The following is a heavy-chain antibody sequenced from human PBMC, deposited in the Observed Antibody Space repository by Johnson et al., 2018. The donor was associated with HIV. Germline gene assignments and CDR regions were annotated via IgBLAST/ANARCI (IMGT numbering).Heavy chain of an antibody. D-gene: IGHD1-1*01. Sequence: YYVDSVKGLFTISSDNCKNTLYLQMNSPRAEDTAVYYCARESPGYAFDIWGQGTMVTVSS. V-gene: IGHV3-30*03. CDR3: ARESPGYAFDI. J-gene: IGHJ3*02.